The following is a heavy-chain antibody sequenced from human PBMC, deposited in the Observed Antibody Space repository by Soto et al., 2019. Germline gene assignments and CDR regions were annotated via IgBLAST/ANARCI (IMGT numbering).Heavy chain of an antibody. D-gene: IGHD5-12*01. CDR2: ISSSSSTI. CDR3: ARVGMRRQGYSGYAVPPYFDY. V-gene: IGHV3-48*02. J-gene: IGHJ4*02. CDR1: GFTFSSYS. Sequence: GGSLRLSCAASGFTFSSYSMNWVRQAPGKGLERVSYISSSSSTIYYADSVKGRFTISRDNSKNSLYLQMNSLRDEDTAVYYCARVGMRRQGYSGYAVPPYFDYWGQGTLVTVSS.